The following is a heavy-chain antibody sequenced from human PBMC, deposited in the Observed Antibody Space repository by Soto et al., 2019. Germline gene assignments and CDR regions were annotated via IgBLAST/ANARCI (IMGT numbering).Heavy chain of an antibody. CDR3: IQSRCGGDCLQSYASHYYYGMDV. Sequence: QITLKESGPTLVKPTQTLTLTCTFSGFPLSTSGVGVGWIRQPPGKALEWLALIYWDDDKRYSPSLRSRLTISKDTSKNQVVLTMTNMDPVDTATYYCIQSRCGGDCLQSYASHYYYGMDVWGQGTMVTVSS. D-gene: IGHD2-21*02. CDR1: GFPLSTSGVG. V-gene: IGHV2-5*02. CDR2: IYWDDDK. J-gene: IGHJ6*02.